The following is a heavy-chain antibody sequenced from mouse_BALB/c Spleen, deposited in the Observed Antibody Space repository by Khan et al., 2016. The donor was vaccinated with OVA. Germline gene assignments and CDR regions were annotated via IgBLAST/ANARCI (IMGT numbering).Heavy chain of an antibody. Sequence: EVQLQESGPGLVKPSQSLSLTCTVTGYSITSDYAWNWIRQFPGNKLEWMGFISYSGNPKFNPSLKSRFSITRDTSKNQFFLQLNSVTTEDTATYYCARVYGGDIDYWGQGTSLTVSS. D-gene: IGHD3-3*01. CDR3: ARVYGGDIDY. J-gene: IGHJ2*02. V-gene: IGHV3-2*02. CDR1: GYSITSDYA. CDR2: ISYSGNP.